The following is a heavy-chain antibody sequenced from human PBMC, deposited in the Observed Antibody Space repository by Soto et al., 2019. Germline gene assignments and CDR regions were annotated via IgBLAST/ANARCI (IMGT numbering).Heavy chain of an antibody. CDR1: GGSIATSSYF. V-gene: IGHV4-39*02. Sequence: SETLSLTRTVSGGSIATSSYFWAWIRRPPGKGLEWIGSIDYRGTIYNNPSLKSRVTISVDTSKNHFSLKLDSVTAADTALYYCSRRAPEGLEPWGQGTLVTV. CDR3: SRRAPEGLEP. J-gene: IGHJ5*02. CDR2: IDYRGTI. D-gene: IGHD3-16*01.